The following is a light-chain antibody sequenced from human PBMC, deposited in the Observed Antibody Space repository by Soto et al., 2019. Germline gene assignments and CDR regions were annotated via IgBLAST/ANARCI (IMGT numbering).Light chain of an antibody. V-gene: IGKV2-24*01. CDR1: QSLLHSDGNTY. CDR2: KIF. CDR3: TQASQVPRT. Sequence: DIVLTQTPLSSPVTLGKPASISCRSSQSLLHSDGNTYLSWLQQMPGQPPRLLIYKIFNRFTGVPDIFSVSGAGTDFTLTISRMEAEDVGVYFCTQASQVPRTFGQGTKVEIK. J-gene: IGKJ1*01.